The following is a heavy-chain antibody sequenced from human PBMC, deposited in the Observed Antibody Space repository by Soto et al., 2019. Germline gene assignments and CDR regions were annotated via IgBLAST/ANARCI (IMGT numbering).Heavy chain of an antibody. CDR1: GFTFSSYG. Sequence: PGGSLRLSCAASGFTFSSYGMHWVRQSPGKGLEWVAGIWYDGSNKYYADSVKGRFTISRDNSKNTLYLQMNSLRAEDTAVYYCARDMWYSYGFSCFDYWGPGPLVTVFS. V-gene: IGHV3-33*01. CDR2: IWYDGSNK. CDR3: ARDMWYSYGFSCFDY. J-gene: IGHJ4*02. D-gene: IGHD5-18*01.